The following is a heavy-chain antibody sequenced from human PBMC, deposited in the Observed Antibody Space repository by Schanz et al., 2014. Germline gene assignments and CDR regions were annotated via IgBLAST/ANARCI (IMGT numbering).Heavy chain of an antibody. Sequence: QVQMVQSGAEVKKPGSSVKVSCKASGGTFSSSTLTWVRQAPGQGLEWMGRIIPILDKTNYAQKFQGRVTMTADKSTSTVYMEVSGLRSGDTAVYYCATNSPFRMVRGSNAFDAWGQGTMVNVSS. CDR2: IIPILDKT. V-gene: IGHV1-69*02. CDR3: ATNSPFRMVRGSNAFDA. CDR1: GGTFSSST. J-gene: IGHJ3*01. D-gene: IGHD3-10*01.